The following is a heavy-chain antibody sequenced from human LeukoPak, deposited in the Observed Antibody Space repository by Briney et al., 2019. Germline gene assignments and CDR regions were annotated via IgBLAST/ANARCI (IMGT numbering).Heavy chain of an antibody. J-gene: IGHJ4*02. CDR2: IKNVGSVT. CDR3: ATGHSYGYDY. D-gene: IGHD5-18*01. Sequence: GSLRLSFAASGLPYTCFWMHLVRQTPGKGLEWVSLIKNVGSVTRYADSVKGRFIISRDDAKNTLDLQMNSLKVDDTAVYYCATGHSYGYDYWGQGILVTVSS. V-gene: IGHV3-74*01. CDR1: GLPYTCFW.